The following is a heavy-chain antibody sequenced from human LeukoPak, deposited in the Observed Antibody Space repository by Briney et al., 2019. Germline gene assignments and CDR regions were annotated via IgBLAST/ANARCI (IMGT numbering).Heavy chain of an antibody. D-gene: IGHD2-15*01. CDR1: GYTFTSYA. Sequence: ASVKVSCKASGYTFTSYAMNWVRQAPGQGLECMGWINTNTGNPTYAQGFTGRFVFSLDTSVSTAYLQISSLKAEDTAVYYCARGFPLRSALLVYYYYYMDVWGKGTTVTVPS. J-gene: IGHJ6*03. V-gene: IGHV7-4-1*02. CDR3: ARGFPLRSALLVYYYYYMDV. CDR2: INTNTGNP.